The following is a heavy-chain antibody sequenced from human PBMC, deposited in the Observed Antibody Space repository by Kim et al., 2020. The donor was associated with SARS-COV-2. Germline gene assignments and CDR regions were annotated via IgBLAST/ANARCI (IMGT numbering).Heavy chain of an antibody. CDR2: IKEDGSET. V-gene: IGHV3-7*01. J-gene: IGHJ4*02. CDR3: AILDSRPQGSTGY. D-gene: IGHD6-6*01. Sequence: GGSLRLSCAVSGFTFSSRWSSWVRQAPGKGLEWVACIKEDGSETHYVDSVKGRFTISRDNAKQALYLQMNSLIAEDTGLYYCAILDSRPQGSTGYWGQGTLVTVS. CDR1: GFTFSSRW.